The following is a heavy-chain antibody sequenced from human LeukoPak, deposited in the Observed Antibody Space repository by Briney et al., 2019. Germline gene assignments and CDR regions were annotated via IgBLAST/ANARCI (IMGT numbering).Heavy chain of an antibody. CDR2: IYTSGST. Sequence: PSETLSLTCTVSGGSISSYYWSWIRQPPGRGLEWIGYIYTSGSTKCNPSLKSRVTISVDTSKNQFSLKLSSVTAADTAVYYCAREGGYDYFSPFDYWGQGTLVTVSS. CDR1: GGSISSYY. V-gene: IGHV4-4*09. CDR3: AREGGYDYFSPFDY. J-gene: IGHJ4*02. D-gene: IGHD5-12*01.